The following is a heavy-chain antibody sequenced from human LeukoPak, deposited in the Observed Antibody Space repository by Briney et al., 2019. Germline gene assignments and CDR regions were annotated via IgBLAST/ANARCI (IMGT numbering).Heavy chain of an antibody. J-gene: IGHJ4*02. Sequence: GGSLRLSCAASGFTFSTFAMTWVRQAPGKGLEWVSAVRGSGSDTYYADSVKGRFTISRDNSENTLSLQMYSLRAEDTAVYYCAKDRGGSYFDFDFWGRGTLVTVSS. CDR3: AKDRGGSYFDFDF. D-gene: IGHD1-26*01. V-gene: IGHV3-23*01. CDR2: VRGSGSDT. CDR1: GFTFSTFA.